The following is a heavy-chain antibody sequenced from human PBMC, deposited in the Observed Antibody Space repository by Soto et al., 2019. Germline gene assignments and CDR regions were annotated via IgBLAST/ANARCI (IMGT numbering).Heavy chain of an antibody. CDR2: INHSGST. D-gene: IGHD3-10*01. CDR3: ASAGSGSYFFSRARRIDY. Sequence: LETLSLTCAVYGGSCSGYYWSWIRQPPGKGLEWIGEINHSGSTNYNPSLKSRVTISVDTSKNQFSLKLSSVTAADTAVYYCASAGSGSYFFSRARRIDYWGQGTLVTVSS. V-gene: IGHV4-34*01. J-gene: IGHJ4*02. CDR1: GGSCSGYY.